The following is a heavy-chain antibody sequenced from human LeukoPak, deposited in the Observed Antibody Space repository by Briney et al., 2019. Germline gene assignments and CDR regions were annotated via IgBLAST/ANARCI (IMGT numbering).Heavy chain of an antibody. CDR2: IYYSGST. Sequence: SETLSLTCTVSGGSISSYYWSWIRQPPGKGLEWIGYIYYSGSTNYNPSLKSRVTISVDTSKNQFSLKLSSVTAADTAVYYCATYSSGYYYVAYWGQGTLVIVSS. CDR3: ATYSSGYYYVAY. CDR1: GGSISSYY. D-gene: IGHD3-22*01. J-gene: IGHJ4*02. V-gene: IGHV4-59*01.